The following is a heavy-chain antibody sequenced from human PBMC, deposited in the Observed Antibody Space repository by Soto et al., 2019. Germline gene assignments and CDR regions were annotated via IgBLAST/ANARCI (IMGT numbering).Heavy chain of an antibody. CDR3: AREWFGELLYSAFDI. CDR1: GFTVSSNY. V-gene: IGHV3-66*01. CDR2: IYSGGST. D-gene: IGHD3-10*01. J-gene: IGHJ3*02. Sequence: EVQLVESGGGLVQPGGSLRLSCAASGFTVSSNYMSWVRQAPGKGLEWVSVIYSGGSTYYADYVKGRFTISRDNSKNTLYLQMNSLRAEDTAVYYCAREWFGELLYSAFDIWGQGTMVTVSS.